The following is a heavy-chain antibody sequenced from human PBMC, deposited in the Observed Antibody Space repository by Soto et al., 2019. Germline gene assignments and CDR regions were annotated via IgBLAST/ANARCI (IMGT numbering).Heavy chain of an antibody. V-gene: IGHV3-21*01. J-gene: IGHJ3*02. CDR2: ISSSSSYI. CDR3: ARELPSADAFDI. Sequence: GGSLRLSCAASGFTFSSYSMNWVRQAPGKGLEWVSSISSSSSYIYYADSVKGRFTISRDNAKNSLYLQMNSLRAEDTAVYYCARELPSADAFDIWGQGTMVTVSS. CDR1: GFTFSSYS.